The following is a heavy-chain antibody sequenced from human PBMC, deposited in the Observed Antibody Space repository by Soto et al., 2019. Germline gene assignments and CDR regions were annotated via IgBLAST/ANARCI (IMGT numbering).Heavy chain of an antibody. CDR1: GAYISDFS. Sequence: QVQQLESGPGLVKPWDTLSLTCTVSGAYISDFSWSWIRQAAGKGLEWIGHITVNGNTQYNPSFRSRVTVSMDTSMNQFSLTLQSATAADTALYYCARESGENWTYEAHWGQGTLVTVSS. CDR3: ARESGENWTYEAH. V-gene: IGHV4-4*07. CDR2: ITVNGNT. J-gene: IGHJ1*01. D-gene: IGHD1-7*01.